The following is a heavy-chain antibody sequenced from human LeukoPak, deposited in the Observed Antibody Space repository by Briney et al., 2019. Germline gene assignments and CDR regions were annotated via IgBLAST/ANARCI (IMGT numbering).Heavy chain of an antibody. CDR2: IKSKADGGTT. J-gene: IGHJ4*02. D-gene: IGHD1-26*01. CDR3: TTGLSGTNAQVDYFDY. V-gene: IGHV3-15*01. CDR1: GFTFSNAW. Sequence: GGSLRLSCAASGFTFSNAWMSWVRQAPGKGLEWVGRIKSKADGGTTDYAAPVKGRFTISRDDSKNTLYLQMNSLKTEDTAVYYCTTGLSGTNAQVDYFDYWGQGTLVTVSS.